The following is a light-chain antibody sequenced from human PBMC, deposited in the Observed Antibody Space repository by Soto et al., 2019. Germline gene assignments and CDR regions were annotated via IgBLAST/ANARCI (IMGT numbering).Light chain of an antibody. CDR2: DAS. CDR3: QQFNSFPLT. CDR1: QCIGSA. V-gene: IGKV1-13*02. J-gene: IGKJ4*01. Sequence: IQLTQSPSFLSASVGDRVTISCRASQCIGSALAWYQQNPGKAPKVLIYDASSLESGVPSRFSGSGSGTDFTLTISSLQPEDFASYYCQQFNSFPLTFGGGTKVDI.